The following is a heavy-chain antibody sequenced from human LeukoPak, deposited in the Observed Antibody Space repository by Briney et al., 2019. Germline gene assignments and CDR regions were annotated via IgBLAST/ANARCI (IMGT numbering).Heavy chain of an antibody. J-gene: IGHJ4*02. CDR1: GGSMNDHY. CDR3: ARFNSGCSEASCYVHY. V-gene: IGHV4-59*11. D-gene: IGHD2-2*01. Sequence: SETLSLTCTVSGGSMNDHYWTWIRQPPEKGRELIGHIYSSGTTAYTPSLKSRVTMSIDTSRNQFSLNVFSVTAADSAVYYCARFNSGCSEASCYVHYWGQGILVIVSS. CDR2: IYSSGTT.